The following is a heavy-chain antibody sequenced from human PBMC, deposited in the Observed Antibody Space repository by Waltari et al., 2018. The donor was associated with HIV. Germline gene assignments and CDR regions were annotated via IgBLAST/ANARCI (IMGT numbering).Heavy chain of an antibody. V-gene: IGHV3-74*01. Sequence: EVQLVESGGGLVQPGGSLRLSCAASGFTFSSYWMHWVRQAPGKGLVWCPRINGDGSSTNYADSVKGRFTISRDTAKNTVYLQMNSLRAEDTALYYCASLYNYVWGSPPPFDYWGQGTLVTVSS. CDR1: GFTFSSYW. J-gene: IGHJ4*02. CDR3: ASLYNYVWGSPPPFDY. CDR2: INGDGSST. D-gene: IGHD3-16*01.